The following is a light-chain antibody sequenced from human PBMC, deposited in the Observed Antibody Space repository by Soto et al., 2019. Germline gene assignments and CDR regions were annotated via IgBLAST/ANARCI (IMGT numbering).Light chain of an antibody. CDR3: QQYYSTPLT. J-gene: IGKJ4*01. CDR2: WAS. CDR1: QSVLYSSNNKNY. Sequence: DIVMTQSPDSLAVSLGERATINCKSSQSVLYSSNNKNYLAWYQQKQGQPPKLLIYWASTRESGVPDRFSGSGSGTDFTSTISSLQAEDVAVYYCQQYYSTPLTFGGGTKVEIK. V-gene: IGKV4-1*01.